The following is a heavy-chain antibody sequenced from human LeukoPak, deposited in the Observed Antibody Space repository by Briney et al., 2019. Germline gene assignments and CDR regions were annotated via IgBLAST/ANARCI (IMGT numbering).Heavy chain of an antibody. V-gene: IGHV3-74*01. CDR2: INSDGRNT. CDR3: ARDFGGYVVYFDY. CDR1: GFTFGNYW. Sequence: GGSLRLSCAASGFTFGNYWMHWARQTPGKGLVWVSRINSDGRNTIYADSVKGRFTISSGNSRNTLFLQMNSLRAEDTAVYYCARDFGGYVVYFDYWGQGTLVTVSS. J-gene: IGHJ4*02. D-gene: IGHD5-12*01.